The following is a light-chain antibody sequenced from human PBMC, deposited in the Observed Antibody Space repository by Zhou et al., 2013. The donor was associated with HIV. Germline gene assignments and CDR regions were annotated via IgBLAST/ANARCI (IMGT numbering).Light chain of an antibody. Sequence: DIQMTQSPSSVSASVGDRVTITCRASHSVSDDLAWYQQKAGKAPKLLIYKASTLESGVPSRFSGSGSGTEFTLTITSLQPDDFATYYCQQYNGYSGTFGQGTKVEIK. CDR2: KAS. CDR3: QQYNGYSGT. CDR1: HSVSDD. J-gene: IGKJ1*01. V-gene: IGKV1-5*03.